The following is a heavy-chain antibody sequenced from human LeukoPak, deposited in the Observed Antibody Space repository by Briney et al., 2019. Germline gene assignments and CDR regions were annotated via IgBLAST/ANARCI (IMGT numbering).Heavy chain of an antibody. CDR2: IIPIFGTA. CDR3: AKVVAAIPSDNWFYP. V-gene: IGHV1-69*06. D-gene: IGHD2-15*01. J-gene: IGHJ5*02. Sequence: GASVKVCCKASGGTFSSYGISWVGQAPGQGLEWMGGIIPIFGTANYAQKFQGRVTITADKSTSTAYMELSSLRSEDTAVYYCAKVVAAIPSDNWFYPWGQGTLVTVSS. CDR1: GGTFSSYG.